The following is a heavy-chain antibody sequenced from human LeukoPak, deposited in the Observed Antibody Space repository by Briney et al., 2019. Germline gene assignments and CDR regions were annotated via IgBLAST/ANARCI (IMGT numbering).Heavy chain of an antibody. CDR2: ISGSGGST. J-gene: IGHJ5*02. Sequence: GGSLRLSCAASGFTFSSYAMSWVRQAPGKGLEWVSAISGSGGSTYYAASVKGRFTISRDNSKNTLYLQMNSLRAEDTAVYYCAKDPRYCSSTSCSNNWFDPWGQGTLVTVSS. V-gene: IGHV3-23*01. CDR3: AKDPRYCSSTSCSNNWFDP. D-gene: IGHD2-2*01. CDR1: GFTFSSYA.